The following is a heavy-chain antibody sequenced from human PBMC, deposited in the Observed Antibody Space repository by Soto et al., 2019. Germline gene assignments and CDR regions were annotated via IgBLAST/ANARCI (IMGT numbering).Heavy chain of an antibody. CDR2: INAGNGNT. CDR1: GYTFTSYA. D-gene: IGHD3-10*01. J-gene: IGHJ4*02. V-gene: IGHV1-3*01. Sequence: QVQLVQSGAEVKKPGASVKVSCKASGYTFTSYAMHWVRQAPGQRLEWMGWINAGNGNTKYSQKFQGRVTITRDTSASTAYRELSSLRSEDTAVYYCAREFYYGSGMGGTDYWGEGTLVTVSS. CDR3: AREFYYGSGMGGTDY.